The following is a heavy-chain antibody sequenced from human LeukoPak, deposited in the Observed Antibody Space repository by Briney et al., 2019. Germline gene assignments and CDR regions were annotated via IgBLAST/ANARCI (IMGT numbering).Heavy chain of an antibody. CDR1: GLTFRSSW. J-gene: IGHJ4*02. CDR3: ARSFYRYYDY. V-gene: IGHV3-7*05. Sequence: GGSLRLSCAASGLTFRSSWMNWVRQAPGKGLEWVANIKHDGSDKYYVDSVRGRFTISRDNAKNSLYLQMSSLRAEDTAVYYCARSFYRYYDYWGQGTLVTVSS. D-gene: IGHD1-26*01. CDR2: IKHDGSDK.